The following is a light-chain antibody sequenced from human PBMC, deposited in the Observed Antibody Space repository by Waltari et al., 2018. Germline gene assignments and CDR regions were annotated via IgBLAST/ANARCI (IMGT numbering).Light chain of an antibody. CDR1: SSDIWRYDI. V-gene: IGLV2-23*02. Sequence: QSALTQPAAVSGSPGQSVTISCTGASSDIWRYDIVSWYQQHPGNAPKLVISDVNKRPSGVSDRFSGSKSGDTASLTISGLQFEDEADYYCCSYAGNYVWVFGGGTRLTVL. CDR2: DVN. CDR3: CSYAGNYVWV. J-gene: IGLJ3*02.